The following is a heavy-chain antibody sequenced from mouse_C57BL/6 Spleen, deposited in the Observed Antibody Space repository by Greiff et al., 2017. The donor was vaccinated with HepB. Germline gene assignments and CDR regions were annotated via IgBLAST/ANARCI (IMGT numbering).Heavy chain of an antibody. D-gene: IGHD1-1*01. CDR3: ARLGYGSSYDAMDY. J-gene: IGHJ4*01. Sequence: QQSCKASGYTFPSYWMHWVKQRPGQGLEWIGEIDPSDSYTNYNQKFKGKSTLTVDKSSSTAYMQLSSLTSEDSAVYYCARLGYGSSYDAMDYWGQGTSVTVSS. V-gene: IGHV1-69*01. CDR1: GYTFPSYW. CDR2: IDPSDSYT.